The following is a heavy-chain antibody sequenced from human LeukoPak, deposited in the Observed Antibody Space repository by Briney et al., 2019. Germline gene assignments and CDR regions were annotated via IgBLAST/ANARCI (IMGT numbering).Heavy chain of an antibody. CDR1: GYTSTSYD. Sequence: ASVKVSCKASGYTSTSYDINWVRQATGQGLEWMGWMNPNSGNTGYAQRFQGRVTMTRNTSISTAYMELSSLRSEDTAVYYCARGSDSSGYYSDYYYYMDVWGKGTTVTISS. J-gene: IGHJ6*03. D-gene: IGHD3-22*01. CDR3: ARGSDSSGYYSDYYYYMDV. CDR2: MNPNSGNT. V-gene: IGHV1-8*01.